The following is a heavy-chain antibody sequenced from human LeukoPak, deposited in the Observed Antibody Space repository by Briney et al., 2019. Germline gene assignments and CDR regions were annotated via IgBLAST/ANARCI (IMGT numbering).Heavy chain of an antibody. CDR2: INHSGST. V-gene: IGHV4-34*01. Sequence: PSETLSLTCAVYGGSFSGYYWSWIRQPPGKGLEWIGEINHSGSTNYNPSLKSRVTISVDTSKNQFSLKLSSVTAADTAVYYCARLSPRRSTHYYYYGMDVWGQGTTVTVSS. J-gene: IGHJ6*02. D-gene: IGHD2-2*01. CDR1: GGSFSGYY. CDR3: ARLSPRRSTHYYYYGMDV.